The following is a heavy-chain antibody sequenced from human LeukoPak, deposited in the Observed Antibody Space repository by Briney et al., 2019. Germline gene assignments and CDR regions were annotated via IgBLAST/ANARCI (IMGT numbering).Heavy chain of an antibody. J-gene: IGHJ6*02. D-gene: IGHD2-2*02. CDR3: ARGYCSSTSCYMGFRYYYYGMDV. Sequence: PGGSLRLSCAASGFTLSSYSMNWVRQAPGKGLEWVSSISSSSSYIYYADSVKGRFTISRDNAKNSLYLQMNSLRAEDTAVYYCARGYCSSTSCYMGFRYYYYGMDVWGQGTTVTVSS. CDR1: GFTLSSYS. V-gene: IGHV3-21*01. CDR2: ISSSSSYI.